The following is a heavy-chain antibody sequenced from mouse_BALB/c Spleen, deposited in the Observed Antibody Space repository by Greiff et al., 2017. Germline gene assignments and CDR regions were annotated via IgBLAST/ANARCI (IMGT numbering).Heavy chain of an antibody. CDR3: ARWAYYGNYDYAMDY. Sequence: VMLVESGPGLVAPSQSLSITCTVSGFSLTSYGVHWVRQPPGKGLEWLGVIWAGGSTNYNSALMSRLSISKDNSKSQVFLKMNSLQTDDTAMYYCARWAYYGNYDYAMDYWGQGTSVTVSS. CDR1: GFSLTSYG. V-gene: IGHV2-9*02. CDR2: IWAGGST. D-gene: IGHD2-10*01. J-gene: IGHJ4*01.